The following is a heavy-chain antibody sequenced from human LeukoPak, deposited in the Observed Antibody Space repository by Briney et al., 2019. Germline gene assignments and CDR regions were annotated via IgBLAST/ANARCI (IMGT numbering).Heavy chain of an antibody. CDR1: GFTFSSYA. D-gene: IGHD6-6*01. CDR2: ISGSGGST. J-gene: IGHJ4*02. Sequence: GGSPRLSCAASGFTFSSYAMSWVRQAPGKGLEWVSAISGSGGSTYYADSVKRRFTISRDNSKNTLYLQMNSLRAEDTAVYYCASDARHSEVGYFDYWGQGTLVTVSS. V-gene: IGHV3-23*01. CDR3: ASDARHSEVGYFDY.